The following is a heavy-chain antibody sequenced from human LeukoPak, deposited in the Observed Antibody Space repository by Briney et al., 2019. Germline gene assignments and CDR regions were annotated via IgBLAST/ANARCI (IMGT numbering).Heavy chain of an antibody. Sequence: GGSLRLSCAASGFTFSSYGMHWVRQAPGKGLEWVAVISYDGSNKYYADSVKGRFTISRDNSKNTLYLQMNSLRAEDTAVYHCAKDLRWLQSYYYYGMDVWGQGTTVTVSS. CDR2: ISYDGSNK. CDR3: AKDLRWLQSYYYYGMDV. J-gene: IGHJ6*02. V-gene: IGHV3-30*18. D-gene: IGHD5-24*01. CDR1: GFTFSSYG.